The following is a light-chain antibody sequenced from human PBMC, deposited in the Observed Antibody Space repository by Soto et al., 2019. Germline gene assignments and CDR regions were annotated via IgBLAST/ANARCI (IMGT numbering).Light chain of an antibody. CDR3: QVWDSSSDHRYV. CDR2: DDS. V-gene: IGLV3-21*02. CDR1: NIGSKS. J-gene: IGLJ1*01. Sequence: SYYLTQPPSVSVAPGQTARITCWGNNIGSKSVHWYQQKPGQAPVLVVYDDSDRPSGIPERFSGSNSGNTATLTISRVEAGDEADYYCQVWDSSSDHRYVFGTGTKVTVL.